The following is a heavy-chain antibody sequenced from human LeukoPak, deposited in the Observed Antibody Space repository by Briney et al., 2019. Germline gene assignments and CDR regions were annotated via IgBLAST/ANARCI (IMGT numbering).Heavy chain of an antibody. CDR2: INSDGSST. V-gene: IGHV3-74*01. Sequence: AGGSLRLSCAASGFTFSSYWMHWVRQAPGKGLGWVSRINSDGSSTSYADSVKGRFSISRDNAKNTLYLQMNSLRAEDTAVYYCARAVDYYGSGSYDSWGQGTLVTVSS. J-gene: IGHJ5*01. CDR3: ARAVDYYGSGSYDS. CDR1: GFTFSSYW. D-gene: IGHD3-10*01.